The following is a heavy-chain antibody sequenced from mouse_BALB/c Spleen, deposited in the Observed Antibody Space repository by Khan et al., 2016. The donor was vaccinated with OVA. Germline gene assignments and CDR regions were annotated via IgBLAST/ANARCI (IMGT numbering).Heavy chain of an antibody. J-gene: IGHJ4*01. CDR3: ARGGLRRAMDY. D-gene: IGHD2-4*01. Sequence: EVKLEESGGGLVQPGGSLKLSCAASGFDFSRYWMSWVRQAPGKGLEWIGEINPDSSTINYTPSLKDKFIISRDNAKNTLYLQMSQVRSEDTALYYCARGGLRRAMDYWGQGTSVTVSS. CDR1: GFDFSRYW. CDR2: INPDSSTI. V-gene: IGHV4-1*02.